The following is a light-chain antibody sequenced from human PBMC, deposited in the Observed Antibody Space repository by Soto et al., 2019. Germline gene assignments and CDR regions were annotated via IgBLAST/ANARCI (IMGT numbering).Light chain of an antibody. CDR1: QSVSSSY. J-gene: IGKJ1*01. CDR2: GAS. V-gene: IGKV3-15*01. CDR3: QQYNNWPLK. Sequence: QALFTLSSSELVTATLSFRSSQSVSSSYLAWYQQKPGQAPRLLIYGASTRATGIPARFSGSGSGTEFTLTISSLQSEDFAVYYCQQYNNWPLKFGQGTKVDIK.